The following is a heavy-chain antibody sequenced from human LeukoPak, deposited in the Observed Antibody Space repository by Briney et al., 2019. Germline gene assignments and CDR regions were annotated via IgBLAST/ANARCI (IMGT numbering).Heavy chain of an antibody. CDR2: INHSGST. CDR3: ARENPSGYYNRPIDY. V-gene: IGHV4-34*01. CDR1: GGSFSGYY. Sequence: SETLSLTCAVYGGSFSGYYWSWIRQPPGKGLEWIGEINHSGSTNYNPSLKSRVTISVDTSKNQFSLKLSSVTAADTAIYYCARENPSGYYNRPIDYWGQGTLVTVSS. J-gene: IGHJ4*02. D-gene: IGHD3-22*01.